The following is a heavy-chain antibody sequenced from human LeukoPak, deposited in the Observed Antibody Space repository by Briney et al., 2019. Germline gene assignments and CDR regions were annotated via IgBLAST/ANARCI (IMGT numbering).Heavy chain of an antibody. CDR3: AKPSSFNEPGY. D-gene: IGHD2-2*01. CDR1: GFTFDDYA. J-gene: IGHJ4*02. CDR2: ISWNSGSI. V-gene: IGHV3-9*01. Sequence: GRSLRLSCAASGFTFDDYAMHWVRQAPGKGLEWVSGISWNSGSIGYADSVKGRFIISRDNAKNSLYLQMNSLRAEDTALYYCAKPSSFNEPGYWGQGTLVTVSS.